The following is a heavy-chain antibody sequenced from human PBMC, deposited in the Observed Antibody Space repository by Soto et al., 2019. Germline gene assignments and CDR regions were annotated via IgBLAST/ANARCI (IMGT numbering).Heavy chain of an antibody. V-gene: IGHV1-69*12. J-gene: IGHJ6*02. CDR3: AREIDGYYGMDV. Sequence: QVQLVQSGAEVKKPGSSVKVSCKASGGTFSTDSISWVRQAPGQGLEWMGGIIPMLGTANNAQKFQGRVTITAEESTSTAYMALSSLSSEDWAVYFCAREIDGYYGMDVWGQGTTVTVAS. CDR1: GGTFSTDS. CDR2: IIPMLGTA.